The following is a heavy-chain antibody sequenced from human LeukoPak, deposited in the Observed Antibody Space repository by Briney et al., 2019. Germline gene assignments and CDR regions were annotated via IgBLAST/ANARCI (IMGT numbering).Heavy chain of an antibody. CDR2: IYSGGST. V-gene: IGHV3-53*01. J-gene: IGHJ4*02. D-gene: IGHD3-22*01. Sequence: PRGSLRLSCAASGFTLSTYAMSWVRQAPGKGLEWGSVIYSGGSTYYADSVKGRFTISRDNSKNTLYLQMNSLRAEDTAVYYCARVFYDSSGYYWPFFDDWSQGTLVTVSS. CDR1: GFTLSTYA. CDR3: ARVFYDSSGYYWPFFDD.